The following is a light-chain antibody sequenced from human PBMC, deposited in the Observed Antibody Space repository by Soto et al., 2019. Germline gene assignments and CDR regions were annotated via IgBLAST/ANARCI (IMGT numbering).Light chain of an antibody. CDR3: QQYGSSPPYT. CDR1: QSVSSSH. J-gene: IGKJ2*01. V-gene: IGKV3-20*01. CDR2: GAS. Sequence: EIVLTQSPGTLSLSPGERATLSCRASQSVSSSHLAWYQQKPGQAPRLLIYGASSRATGIPDRFSGSGSGTDFTLTMSRLEPEDFAVYYCQQYGSSPPYTFGQGTKLEIK.